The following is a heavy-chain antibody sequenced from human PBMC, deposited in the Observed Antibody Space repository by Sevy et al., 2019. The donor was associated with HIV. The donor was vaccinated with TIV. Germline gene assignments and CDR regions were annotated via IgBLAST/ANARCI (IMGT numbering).Heavy chain of an antibody. D-gene: IGHD4-17*01. CDR3: ARGGLYGAKVRYYFDY. V-gene: IGHV3-53*01. Sequence: GGSLRLSCAASGFTVSSHYMTWVRQAPGKGLEWVSGIYSGGGTYYADSVKGRFTLSRDTSKNTLYLQIKSLRAEDTAVYYCARGGLYGAKVRYYFDYWGQGTLVTVSS. CDR1: GFTVSSHY. J-gene: IGHJ4*02. CDR2: IYSGGGT.